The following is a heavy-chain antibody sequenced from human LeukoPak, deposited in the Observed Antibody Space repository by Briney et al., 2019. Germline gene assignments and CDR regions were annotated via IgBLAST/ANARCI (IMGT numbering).Heavy chain of an antibody. Sequence: PSETLSLTCAVSGGSISSGGYSWSWIRQPPGKGLEWIGYIYHSGSTYYNPSLKSRVTISVDRSKNQFSLKLSSVTAADTAVYYCARGEASSSSSWFDPWGQGTLVTVSS. V-gene: IGHV4-30-2*01. CDR3: ARGEASSSSSWFDP. D-gene: IGHD6-6*01. CDR1: GGSISSGGYS. CDR2: IYHSGST. J-gene: IGHJ5*02.